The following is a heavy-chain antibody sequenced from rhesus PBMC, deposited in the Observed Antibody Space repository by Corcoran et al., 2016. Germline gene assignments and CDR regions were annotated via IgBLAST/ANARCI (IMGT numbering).Heavy chain of an antibody. D-gene: IGHD6-25*01. CDR2: ISGSGGST. CDR1: GGSISSNS. V-gene: IGHV4-173*01. J-gene: IGHJ4*01. CDR3: ARGSGGSWPYFDY. Sequence: QLQLQESGPGLVKPSETLSLTCAVSGGSISSNSRSRIRPPPGKGLEWIGRISGSGGSTDYNPSLKSRVTISTDTSKNQFSLNLSSVTAADTAVYYCARGSGGSWPYFDYWGQGVLVTVSS.